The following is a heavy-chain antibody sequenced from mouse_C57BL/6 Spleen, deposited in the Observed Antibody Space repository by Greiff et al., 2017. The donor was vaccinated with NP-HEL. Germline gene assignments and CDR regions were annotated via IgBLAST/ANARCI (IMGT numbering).Heavy chain of an antibody. CDR1: GYSFTGYY. CDR3: ARAYSVYDYDGGYYCDY. J-gene: IGHJ2*01. Sequence: EVQLHQSGPELVKPGASVKISCKASGYSFTGYYMNWVKQSPEKSLEWIGEINPSTGGTTYNQKFKAKATVTVDKSSSTAYMQLKSLTSEDSAVYYCARAYSVYDYDGGYYCDYWGQGTTLTVSS. V-gene: IGHV1-42*01. D-gene: IGHD2-4*01. CDR2: INPSTGGT.